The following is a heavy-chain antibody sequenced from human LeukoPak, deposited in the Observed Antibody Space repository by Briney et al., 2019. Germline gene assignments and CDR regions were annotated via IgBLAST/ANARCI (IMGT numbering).Heavy chain of an antibody. D-gene: IGHD5-12*01. CDR1: GYAFTGYA. CDR3: AKKVRGPSHPLDF. CDR2: INPEKRDT. J-gene: IGHJ4*02. Sequence: ASVRVSCKASGYAFTGYAIHWVRQAPGQGLEWMGWINPEKRDTGYAHKFQGRVTMTSDTSISTAYMELSSLRSDDTAVYYCAKKVRGPSHPLDFWGQGTLVTVSS. V-gene: IGHV1-2*02.